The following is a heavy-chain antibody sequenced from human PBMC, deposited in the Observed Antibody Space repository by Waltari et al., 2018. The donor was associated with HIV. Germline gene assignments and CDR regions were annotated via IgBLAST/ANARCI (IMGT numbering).Heavy chain of an antibody. Sequence: EVQLVESGGGLVKPGGSLRLSCAASGFTFSSYSMNWVRPAPGKGLECVSSISSSSSYIYYADSVKGRFTISRDNAKNSLYLQMNSLRAEDTAVYYCARDRELVVVPAATRYYYYYGMDVWGQGTTVTVSS. V-gene: IGHV3-21*01. CDR3: ARDRELVVVPAATRYYYYYGMDV. D-gene: IGHD2-2*01. CDR1: GFTFSSYS. CDR2: ISSSSSYI. J-gene: IGHJ6*02.